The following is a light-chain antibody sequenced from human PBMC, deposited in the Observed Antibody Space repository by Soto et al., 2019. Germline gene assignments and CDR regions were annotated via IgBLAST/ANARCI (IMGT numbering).Light chain of an antibody. CDR3: NSYAGSNNLV. CDR2: EVT. Sequence: QSALTQPPSASGSPGQSGTISCTGTSSDVGAYNYVSWYQQHPGEVPKLLIYEVTQRPSGVPDRFSGSKSGNTASLTVSGLQAEDEADYYCNSYAGSNNLVFGGGTKVTVL. J-gene: IGLJ2*01. V-gene: IGLV2-8*01. CDR1: SSDVGAYNY.